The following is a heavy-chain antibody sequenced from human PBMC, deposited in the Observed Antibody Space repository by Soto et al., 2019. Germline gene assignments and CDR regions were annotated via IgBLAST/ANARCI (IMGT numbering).Heavy chain of an antibody. CDR3: ARGGGYDFRSSQAPPIDV. CDR1: GGSISDFY. Sequence: SETLSLTCNVSGGSISDFYWSWIRQSPGKRLEWIGYLYYTGSTNYNPALKSRVTVSLDTSKNQFSLKVRSVTAADTAVYYCARGGGYDFRSSQAPPIDVWGQGTTVTVSS. CDR2: LYYTGST. D-gene: IGHD3-3*01. V-gene: IGHV4-59*01. J-gene: IGHJ6*02.